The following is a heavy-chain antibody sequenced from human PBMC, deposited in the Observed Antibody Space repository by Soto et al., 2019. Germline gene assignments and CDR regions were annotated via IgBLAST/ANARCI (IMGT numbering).Heavy chain of an antibody. CDR3: VRYRHCSGDSCNYYYIMDL. Sequence: GASVKVSCKASAGTFKTYAFTWVRQAHGQGIEWMGGIIPVFGSATSAQRFQGRVTITADESTGTVYMELSSLRSDDTATYFCVRYRHCSGDSCNYYYIMDLWGQGTTVTVSS. CDR1: AGTFKTYA. D-gene: IGHD2-15*01. J-gene: IGHJ6*02. CDR2: IIPVFGSA. V-gene: IGHV1-69*13.